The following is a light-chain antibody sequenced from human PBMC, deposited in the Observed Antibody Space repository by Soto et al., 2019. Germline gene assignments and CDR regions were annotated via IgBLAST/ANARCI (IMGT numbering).Light chain of an antibody. CDR3: CSYADSRAL. Sequence: QSALTQPRSVSGSPGQSVTISCTGSTSDVGGYNYVSWYQQYPGKAPKLMIYDVTKRPSGVPDRFSGSKSGNTASLIISGLQAEDEADYYCCSYADSRALFGGGTKLTVL. V-gene: IGLV2-11*01. J-gene: IGLJ2*01. CDR1: TSDVGGYNY. CDR2: DVT.